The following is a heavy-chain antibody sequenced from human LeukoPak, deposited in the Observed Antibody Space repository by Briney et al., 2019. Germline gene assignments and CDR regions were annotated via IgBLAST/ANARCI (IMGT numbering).Heavy chain of an antibody. Sequence: ASVKVSCKASGCTFSSYTISWVRQAPGQGLEWMGRIIPILGIANYAQKFQGRVTITADKSTSTAYMELSSLRSEDTAVYYCASLGYCSSTSCYAFDIWGQGTMVTVCS. V-gene: IGHV1-69*02. CDR3: ASLGYCSSTSCYAFDI. J-gene: IGHJ3*02. CDR1: GCTFSSYT. D-gene: IGHD2-2*01. CDR2: IIPILGIA.